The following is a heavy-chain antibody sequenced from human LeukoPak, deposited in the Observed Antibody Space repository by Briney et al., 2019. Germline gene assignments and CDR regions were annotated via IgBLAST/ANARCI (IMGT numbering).Heavy chain of an antibody. V-gene: IGHV5-51*01. CDR1: GYSFTSYW. D-gene: IGHD6-13*01. J-gene: IGHJ4*02. CDR3: ARQSSSWYLASPYYFDY. Sequence: GESLKISCKGSGYSFTSYWIGWVRQMPGEGLEWMGIIYPGDSDTRYSPSFQGQVTISADKSISTAYLQWSSLKASDTAMYYCARQSSSWYLASPYYFDYWGQGTLVTVSS. CDR2: IYPGDSDT.